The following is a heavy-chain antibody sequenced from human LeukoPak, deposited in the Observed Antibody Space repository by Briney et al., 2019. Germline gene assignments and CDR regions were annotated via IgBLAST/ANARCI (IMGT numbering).Heavy chain of an antibody. CDR2: IYYSGST. Sequence: PSETLSLTCTVSGGSISSYYWSWIRQPPGKGLEWIGYIYYSGSTNYNPSLKSRVTISVDTSKNQFSLKLSSVTAADTAVYYCARGVIDCSSTSCYDHFDYWGQGTLVTVSS. CDR1: GGSISSYY. D-gene: IGHD2-2*01. CDR3: ARGVIDCSSTSCYDHFDY. V-gene: IGHV4-59*01. J-gene: IGHJ4*02.